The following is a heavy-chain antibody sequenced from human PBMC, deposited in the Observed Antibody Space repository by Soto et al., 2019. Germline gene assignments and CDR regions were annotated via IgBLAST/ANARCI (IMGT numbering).Heavy chain of an antibody. Sequence: GESLKISCAASGFTFSSYAMSWVRQAPGKGLEWVSAISGSGGSTYYADSVKGRFTISRDNSKNTLYLQMNSLRAEDTAVYYCAKSSQPAAMLVFDYWGQGTLVTVSS. D-gene: IGHD2-2*01. V-gene: IGHV3-23*01. CDR2: ISGSGGST. J-gene: IGHJ4*02. CDR1: GFTFSSYA. CDR3: AKSSQPAAMLVFDY.